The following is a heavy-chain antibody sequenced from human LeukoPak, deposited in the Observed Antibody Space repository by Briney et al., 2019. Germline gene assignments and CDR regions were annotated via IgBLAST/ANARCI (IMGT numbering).Heavy chain of an antibody. J-gene: IGHJ5*02. CDR3: ARGRGYFDPFDP. D-gene: IGHD3-9*01. V-gene: IGHV4-59*01. CDR1: GASMTNYY. Sequence: SETLSLTCTVSGASMTNYYWSWIRKPPGQGLEWIGYIYYSGITNYNPSLTSRVSISVDMSKNQFSLKLTSVTAADTAVYYCARGRGYFDPFDPWGQGTLVTVSS. CDR2: IYYSGIT.